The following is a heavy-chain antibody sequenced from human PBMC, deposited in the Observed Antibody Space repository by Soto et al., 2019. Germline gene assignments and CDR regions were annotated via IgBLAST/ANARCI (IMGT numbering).Heavy chain of an antibody. V-gene: IGHV3-23*01. CDR3: AQDPRISGIDY. D-gene: IGHD1-20*01. J-gene: IGHJ4*02. CDR2: ISANGGRT. CDR1: GFTFSSYA. Sequence: EVQLLESGGGLVQPGGSLRLPCGASGFTFSSYAMSWVRQAPGKAPEWVSGISANGGRTDYADSVRGRFTMSRDNSKNTVYLQMNSLRAEDTAVYYCAQDPRISGIDYWGQGTLVTVSS.